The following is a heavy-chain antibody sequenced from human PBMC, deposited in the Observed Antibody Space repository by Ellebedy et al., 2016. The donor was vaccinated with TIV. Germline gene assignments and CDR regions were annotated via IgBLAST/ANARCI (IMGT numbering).Heavy chain of an antibody. J-gene: IGHJ3*02. V-gene: IGHV1-8*01. D-gene: IGHD2-2*01. CDR2: MNPNSGNT. CDR1: GYTFTSYD. Sequence: ASVKVSXXASGYTFTSYDINWVRQATGQGLEWMGWMNPNSGNTGYAQKFQGRVTMTRNTSISTAYMELSSLRSEDTAVYYCARDVVVPAAIRFAFDIWGQGTMVTVSS. CDR3: ARDVVVPAAIRFAFDI.